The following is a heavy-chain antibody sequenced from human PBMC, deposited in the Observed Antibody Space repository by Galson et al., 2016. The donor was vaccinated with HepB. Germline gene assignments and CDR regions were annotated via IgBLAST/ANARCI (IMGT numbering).Heavy chain of an antibody. J-gene: IGHJ4*02. CDR3: ARGKEGISV. V-gene: IGHV4-30-2*01. CDR2: IYYSGDT. CDR1: GGFIRSGGYS. D-gene: IGHD6-13*01. Sequence: QTLSLTCAVSGGFIRSGGYSWTWIRQPPGKGPECIGYIYYSGDTTYNPSLQSRVTISVDLSKNHFSLNLHSVTAADTAVYYCARGKEGISVWGQGTLVTVSS.